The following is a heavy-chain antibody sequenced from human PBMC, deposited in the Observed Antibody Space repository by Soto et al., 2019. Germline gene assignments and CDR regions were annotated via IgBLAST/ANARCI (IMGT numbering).Heavy chain of an antibody. CDR1: GAAISSGGHY. CDR3: ARVSKQGARLDF. V-gene: IGHV4-31*03. J-gene: IGHJ4*02. Sequence: PSETLSLTCTVSGAAISSGGHYWTWIRQHPGKGLEWLGYIDYSGTTCYNPSLKSRVTISLDTSKNQSSLRLSSVTAADTAVFYCARVSKQGARLDFWGQGTLVTVSS. D-gene: IGHD2-21*02. CDR2: IDYSGTT.